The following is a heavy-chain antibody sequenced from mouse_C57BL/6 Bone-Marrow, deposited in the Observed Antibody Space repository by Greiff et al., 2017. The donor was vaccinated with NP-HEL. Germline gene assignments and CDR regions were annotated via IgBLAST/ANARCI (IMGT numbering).Heavy chain of an antibody. D-gene: IGHD4-1*01. CDR1: GYTFTDYE. CDR2: IDPETGGT. Sequence: VKLVESGAELVRPGASVTLSCKASGYTFTDYEMHWVKQTPVHGLEWIGAIDPETGGTAYNQKFKGKAILTADKSSSTAYMELRSLTSEDSAVYYCTSNWVWYFDVWGTGTTVTVSS. CDR3: TSNWVWYFDV. V-gene: IGHV1-15*01. J-gene: IGHJ1*03.